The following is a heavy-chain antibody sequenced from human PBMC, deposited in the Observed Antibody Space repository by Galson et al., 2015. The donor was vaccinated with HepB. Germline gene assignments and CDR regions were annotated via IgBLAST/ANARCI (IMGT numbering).Heavy chain of an antibody. D-gene: IGHD4/OR15-4a*01. CDR3: ARDRDYRFDY. V-gene: IGHV1-18*04. J-gene: IGHJ4*02. Sequence: SVKVSCKASGYTFTVNGFSWVRQAPGQGLEWMGWISANSGDTKYAQNLQGRVTLTRNTSTSTAYLELRSLRSDDTATYYCARDRDYRFDYWGQGTLVTVSS. CDR1: GYTFTVNG. CDR2: ISANSGDT.